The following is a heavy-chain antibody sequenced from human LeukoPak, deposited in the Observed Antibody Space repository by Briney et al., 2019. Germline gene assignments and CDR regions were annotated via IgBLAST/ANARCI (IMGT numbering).Heavy chain of an antibody. D-gene: IGHD4-17*01. Sequence: SETLSLTCAVYGGSFSGYYWSWIRQHPGKGLEWIGYIYYSGSTYYNPSLKSRVTISVDTSKNQFSLKLSSVTAADTAVYYCAREMTTVTRAFDYWGQGTLVTVSS. J-gene: IGHJ4*02. CDR2: IYYSGST. V-gene: IGHV4-31*11. CDR1: GGSFSGYY. CDR3: AREMTTVTRAFDY.